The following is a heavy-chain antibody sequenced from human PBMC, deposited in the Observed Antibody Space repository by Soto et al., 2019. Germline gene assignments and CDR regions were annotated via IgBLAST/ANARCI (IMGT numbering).Heavy chain of an antibody. CDR3: ARDGYCSGGSCSSAPVNY. J-gene: IGHJ4*02. V-gene: IGHV4-30-4*01. D-gene: IGHD2-15*01. CDR1: GGSISSGDYY. Sequence: SETLSLTCTVSGGSISSGDYYWSWIRQPPGKGLEWIGYIYYSGSTYYNPSLKSRVTISVDTSKNQFSLKLSSVTAADTAVYYCARDGYCSGGSCSSAPVNYWGQGTLVTVSS. CDR2: IYYSGST.